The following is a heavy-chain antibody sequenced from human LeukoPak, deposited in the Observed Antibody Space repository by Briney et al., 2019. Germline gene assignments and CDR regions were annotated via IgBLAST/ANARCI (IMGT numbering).Heavy chain of an antibody. Sequence: PGGSLRLSCAASGFTVSSNYVSWVRQAPGKGLEWVSVIYSGGSTYYADSVKGRFTISRDNSKNTLYLQMNSLRAEDTAVYYCARGPLAVAGNDYWGQGTLVTVSS. J-gene: IGHJ4*02. V-gene: IGHV3-66*01. CDR3: ARGPLAVAGNDY. CDR2: IYSGGST. D-gene: IGHD6-19*01. CDR1: GFTVSSNY.